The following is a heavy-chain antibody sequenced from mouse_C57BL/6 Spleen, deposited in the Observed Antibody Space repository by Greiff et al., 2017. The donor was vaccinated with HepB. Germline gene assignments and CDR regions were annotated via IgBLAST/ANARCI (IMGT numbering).Heavy chain of an antibody. CDR3: ARGISNYAMDY. J-gene: IGHJ4*01. Sequence: QVQLQQPGAELVMPGASVKLSCKASGYTFTSYWMHWVKQRPGQGLGWIGEIDPSDSYTNYNQKFKGKSTLTVDKSSSTAYMQLSSLTSEDSAVYYCARGISNYAMDYWGQGTSVTVSS. CDR2: IDPSDSYT. CDR1: GYTFTSYW. V-gene: IGHV1-69*01.